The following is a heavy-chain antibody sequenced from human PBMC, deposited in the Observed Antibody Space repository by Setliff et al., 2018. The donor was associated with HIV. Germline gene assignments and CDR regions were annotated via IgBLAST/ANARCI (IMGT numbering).Heavy chain of an antibody. CDR1: GYSINSDFY. D-gene: IGHD4-17*01. CDR2: IYHSGST. Sequence: SSETLSLTCVVSGYSINSDFYWGWLRQPPGMGLESPGRGLEWIGHIYHSGSTCYNPSLNSRVTMSIDMSKNQFSLSLTSVTAADTAIYYCARTWLHYGADIPRFDPWGQGVLVTVSS. J-gene: IGHJ5*02. CDR3: ARTWLHYGADIPRFDP. V-gene: IGHV4-38-2*01.